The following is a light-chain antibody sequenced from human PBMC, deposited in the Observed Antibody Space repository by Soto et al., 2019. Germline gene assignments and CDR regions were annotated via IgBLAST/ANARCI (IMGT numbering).Light chain of an antibody. Sequence: DFQMTQSPSSGSASVGDRVTITGLASQDIRSWLAWHQQKPGKAPKLLIYAASSLQSGVPSRFSGSGSGTHFTLTISSLQPEDFATYYCQQTNSFPITFGQGTRLEIK. V-gene: IGKV1D-12*01. CDR2: AAS. CDR3: QQTNSFPIT. CDR1: QDIRSW. J-gene: IGKJ5*01.